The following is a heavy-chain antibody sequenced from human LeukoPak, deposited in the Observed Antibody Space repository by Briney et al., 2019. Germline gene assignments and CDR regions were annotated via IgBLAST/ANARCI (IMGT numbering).Heavy chain of an antibody. V-gene: IGHV5-51*01. Sequence: GESLKISCKGSGYRFTSYWIGWVRQMPGKGLEWMGIIYPGDSDTRYSPSFQGQVTISADKSISTAYLQWSSLKASDTAMYYCARGAAAGRPVYNWFDPWGQGTLVTVSS. CDR1: GYRFTSYW. D-gene: IGHD6-13*01. J-gene: IGHJ5*02. CDR2: IYPGDSDT. CDR3: ARGAAAGRPVYNWFDP.